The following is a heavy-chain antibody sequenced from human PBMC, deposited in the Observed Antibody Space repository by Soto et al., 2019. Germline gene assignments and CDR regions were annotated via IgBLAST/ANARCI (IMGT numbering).Heavy chain of an antibody. Sequence: EASVKVSCKASGYTFTGYYMHWVRQAPGQGLEWMGWINPNSGGTNYAQKFQGWVTMTRDTSISTAYMELSRLRSDDTAVYYCARDSEYSGGEVAMDVWGKGTMVTVSS. CDR3: ARDSEYSGGEVAMDV. V-gene: IGHV1-2*04. CDR2: INPNSGGT. J-gene: IGHJ6*04. CDR1: GYTFTGYY. D-gene: IGHD2-21*01.